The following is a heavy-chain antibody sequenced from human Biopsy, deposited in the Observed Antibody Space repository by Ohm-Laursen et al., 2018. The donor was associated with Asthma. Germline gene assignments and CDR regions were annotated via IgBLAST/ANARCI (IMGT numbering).Heavy chain of an antibody. D-gene: IGHD5-18*01. J-gene: IGHJ3*02. CDR3: ARGYGSSLSYPDAFDI. CDR2: IYFSGNT. Sequence: TLSLTCTVSGGSITSFYWSWIRQPPGRGLEWIGYIYFSGNTNYNPSLKSRVTISIDTSKNHFSLKLTSVTAADTAVYYCARGYGSSLSYPDAFDIWGQGTMATVSS. CDR1: GGSITSFY. V-gene: IGHV4-59*01.